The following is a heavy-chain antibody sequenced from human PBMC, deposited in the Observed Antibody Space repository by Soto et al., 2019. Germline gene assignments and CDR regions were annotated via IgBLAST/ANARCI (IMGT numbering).Heavy chain of an antibody. V-gene: IGHV1-2*04. CDR1: GYTFTGYY. D-gene: IGHD4-17*01. J-gene: IGHJ6*02. CDR3: ARSYGKNYYYGMDV. CDR2: INPNSGGT. Sequence: ASVKVSCKASGYTFTGYYMHWVRQAPGQGLEWMGWINPNSGGTNYAQKFQGWVTMTRDTSISTAYMELSRLRSDDTAVYYCARSYGKNYYYGMDVWGQGTTVTVSS.